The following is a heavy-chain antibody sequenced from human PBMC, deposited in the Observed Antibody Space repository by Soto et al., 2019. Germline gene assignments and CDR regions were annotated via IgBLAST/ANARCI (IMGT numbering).Heavy chain of an antibody. J-gene: IGHJ5*02. CDR1: GGSINSGAYY. CDR3: AAEHMGVAVPNYFEP. Sequence: SETLSLTCAVSGGSINSGAYYCSWIRQHPGKGLEFMGYISYSGTAFYNPSLKSRLTLSIDTYKNQFSLNLTSLTAADTAVYYCAAEHMGVAVPNYFEPWGHGTLVT. V-gene: IGHV4-31*11. CDR2: ISYSGTA. D-gene: IGHD6-19*01.